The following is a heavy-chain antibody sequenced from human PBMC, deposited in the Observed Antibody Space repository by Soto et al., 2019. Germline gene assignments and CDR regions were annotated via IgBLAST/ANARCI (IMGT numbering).Heavy chain of an antibody. CDR2: ISGSGGTA. D-gene: IGHD1-1*01. CDR3: AKGRGQNWNFDY. CDR1: GFTFSSYA. J-gene: IGHJ4*02. V-gene: IGHV3-23*01. Sequence: EVQLLESGGGSVQPGGSLRLSCAASGFTFSSYAMHWVRRPPGKGLEWVSSISGSGGTAYYAASVKGRFSISRDSLVNTLYLQVKSLRAADKAVYCAKGRGQNWNFDYWGQGTLVPVSP.